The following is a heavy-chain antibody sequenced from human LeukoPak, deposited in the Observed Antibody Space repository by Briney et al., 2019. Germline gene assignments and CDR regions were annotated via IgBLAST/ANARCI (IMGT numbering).Heavy chain of an antibody. CDR1: GFTFSNYG. D-gene: IGHD5-24*01. J-gene: IGHJ3*02. V-gene: IGHV3-30*18. CDR3: AKDRESKVRDGAFDI. Sequence: GGSLRLSCATSGFTFSNYGIHWVRQAPGKGLEWVAVISYDGSNKYYADSVKGRFTISRDNSKNTLYLQMNSLRAEDTAVYYCAKDRESKVRDGAFDIWGQGTMVSVSS. CDR2: ISYDGSNK.